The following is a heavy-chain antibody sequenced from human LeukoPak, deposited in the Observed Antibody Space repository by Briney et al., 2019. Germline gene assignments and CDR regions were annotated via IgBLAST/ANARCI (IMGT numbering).Heavy chain of an antibody. D-gene: IGHD6-13*01. CDR2: IYPGDSDT. J-gene: IGHJ4*02. CDR1: GYNFASYW. Sequence: EESLKISCKGSGYNFASYWIGWVRQMPGKGLEWMGIIYPGDSDTRYSPSFQGQVTISADKSISTAYLQWSSLKASDTAVYYCATPQIAAADFDYWGQGTLVTVSS. V-gene: IGHV5-51*01. CDR3: ATPQIAAADFDY.